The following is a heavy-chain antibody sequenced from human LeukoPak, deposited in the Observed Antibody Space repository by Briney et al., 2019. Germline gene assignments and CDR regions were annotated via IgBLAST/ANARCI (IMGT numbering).Heavy chain of an antibody. V-gene: IGHV3-9*01. J-gene: IGHJ4*02. Sequence: PGRSLRLSCAASGFTFDDYAMHWVRQAPGKGLEWVSGISWNSGSIGYADSVKGRFTISRDNAKNSLYLQMNSLRAEDTAVYYCARDGVWAFGVVDYWGQGTLVTVSS. CDR3: ARDGVWAFGVVDY. D-gene: IGHD3-3*01. CDR1: GFTFDDYA. CDR2: ISWNSGSI.